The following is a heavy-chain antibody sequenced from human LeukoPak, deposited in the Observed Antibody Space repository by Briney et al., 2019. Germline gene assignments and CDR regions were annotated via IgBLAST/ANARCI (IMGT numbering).Heavy chain of an antibody. CDR3: ARHSSMSPPPPVDY. V-gene: IGHV4-39*01. CDR1: GGSISSSRYY. D-gene: IGHD2/OR15-2a*01. Sequence: SETLSLTSTVSGGSISSSRYYCGWVRQPPGKGLECIRSIDYSGSTYNNPSLKSRVTISVDTSNNQFSLKLSSVPAADTAVYYCARHSSMSPPPPVDYWGQGTLVTVSS. J-gene: IGHJ4*02. CDR2: IDYSGST.